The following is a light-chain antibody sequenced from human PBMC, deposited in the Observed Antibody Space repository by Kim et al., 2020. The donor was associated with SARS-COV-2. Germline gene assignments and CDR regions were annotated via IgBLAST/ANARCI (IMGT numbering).Light chain of an antibody. Sequence: SVSPGQTASITCSGDGLGHKYVGWYRNKPGQSPEVVIYQDTQRPSGIPERFSGANSENTATLTISGTQDVDEADYYCQVWDSTTTVFGGGTQLTVL. J-gene: IGLJ2*01. CDR1: GLGHKY. V-gene: IGLV3-1*01. CDR3: QVWDSTTTV. CDR2: QDT.